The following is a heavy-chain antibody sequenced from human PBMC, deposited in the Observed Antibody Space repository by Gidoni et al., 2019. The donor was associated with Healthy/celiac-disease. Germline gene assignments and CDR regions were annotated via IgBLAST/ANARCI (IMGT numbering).Heavy chain of an antibody. CDR1: GGSISSGSYY. Sequence: QVQLQESGPGLVKPSQTLSLTCTVPGGSISSGSYYWSWIRQPAGKGLEWIGRIYTSGSTNYNPSLKSRVTISVDTSKNQFSLKLSSVTAADTAVYYCAREGGATSFDYWGQGTLVTVSS. CDR2: IYTSGST. J-gene: IGHJ4*02. D-gene: IGHD1-26*01. V-gene: IGHV4-61*02. CDR3: AREGGATSFDY.